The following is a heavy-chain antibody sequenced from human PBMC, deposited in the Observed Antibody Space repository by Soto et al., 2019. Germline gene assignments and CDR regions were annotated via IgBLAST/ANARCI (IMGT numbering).Heavy chain of an antibody. V-gene: IGHV4-4*02. CDR1: SGSISSSNW. CDR3: ARESALRYFDWLSPMDV. J-gene: IGHJ6*03. D-gene: IGHD3-9*01. Sequence: QVQLQESGPGLVKPSGTLSLTCAVSSGSISSSNWWSWVRQPPGKGLEWIGEIYHSGSTNYNPSLKSRVTISVDKSKNQFFVKLSSVTGADTAVYYCARESALRYFDWLSPMDVWGKGTTVTVSS. CDR2: IYHSGST.